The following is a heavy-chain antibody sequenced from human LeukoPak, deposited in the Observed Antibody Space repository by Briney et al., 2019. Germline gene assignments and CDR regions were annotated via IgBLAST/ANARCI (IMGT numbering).Heavy chain of an antibody. CDR2: IYYSGST. D-gene: IGHD3-10*01. CDR3: ARGSHRLWFGELLYFPFDP. CDR1: GGSISSSSYY. Sequence: PSETLSLTCTVSGGSISSSSYYWGWIRQPPGKGLEWIGSIYYSGSTYYNPSLKSRVTISVDTSKNQFSLKLSSVTAADTAVYYCARGSHRLWFGELLYFPFDPWGQGTLVTVSS. V-gene: IGHV4-39*07. J-gene: IGHJ5*02.